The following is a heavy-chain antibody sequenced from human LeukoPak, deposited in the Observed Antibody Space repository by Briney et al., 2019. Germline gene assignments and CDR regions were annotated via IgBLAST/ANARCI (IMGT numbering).Heavy chain of an antibody. Sequence: SETLSLTXAVYGGSFSGYYWSWIRQPPGKGLEWIGEINHSGSTNYNPSLESRVTISVDTSKNQFSLKLSSVTAADTAVYYCARGALGQWLPGYWGQGTLVTVSS. V-gene: IGHV4-34*01. D-gene: IGHD5-12*01. CDR1: GGSFSGYY. CDR2: INHSGST. J-gene: IGHJ4*02. CDR3: ARGALGQWLPGY.